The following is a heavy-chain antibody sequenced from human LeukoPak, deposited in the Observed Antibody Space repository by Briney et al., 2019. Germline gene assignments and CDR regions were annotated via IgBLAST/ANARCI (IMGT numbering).Heavy chain of an antibody. V-gene: IGHV4-61*02. Sequence: PSETLSLTCTVSGGSISSGSYYWSWIRQPAGKGLEWIGRIYTSGSTNYNPSLKSRVTISVDTSKNQFSLKLSSVTAADTAVYYCARFRGGEPLDYWGQGTLVTVSS. CDR1: GGSISSGSYY. J-gene: IGHJ4*02. CDR3: ARFRGGEPLDY. D-gene: IGHD1-26*01. CDR2: IYTSGST.